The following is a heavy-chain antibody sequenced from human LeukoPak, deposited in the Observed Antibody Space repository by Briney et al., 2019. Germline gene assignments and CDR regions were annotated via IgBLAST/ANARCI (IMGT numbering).Heavy chain of an antibody. CDR1: GYSFTSYW. Sequence: GESLKISCKGSGYSFTSYWIGWVRQMPGKGLEWMGIIYPGDSDTRYSPSFQGQVTISADKSISTAYLQWSSLKASDTAMYYCARRNLPRSAADYYFDYWGQGTLVTVSS. D-gene: IGHD6-13*01. J-gene: IGHJ4*02. CDR2: IYPGDSDT. V-gene: IGHV5-51*01. CDR3: ARRNLPRSAADYYFDY.